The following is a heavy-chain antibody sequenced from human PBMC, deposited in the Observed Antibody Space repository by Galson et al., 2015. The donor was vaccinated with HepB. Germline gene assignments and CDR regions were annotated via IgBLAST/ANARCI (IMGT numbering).Heavy chain of an antibody. CDR2: IKQDGSEK. Sequence: SLRLSCAASGFNFSSYWMSWVRQAPGKGLEWVANIKQDGSEKYYVDSVKGRFTISRDNAKNSLYLQMNSRRAEDTSVYYCARDRQQWLVVGFDIWGQGTMVTVSS. D-gene: IGHD6-19*01. CDR1: GFNFSSYW. CDR3: ARDRQQWLVVGFDI. V-gene: IGHV3-7*03. J-gene: IGHJ3*02.